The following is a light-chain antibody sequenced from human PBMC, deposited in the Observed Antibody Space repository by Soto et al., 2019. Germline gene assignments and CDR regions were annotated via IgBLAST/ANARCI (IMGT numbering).Light chain of an antibody. CDR1: QGIRND. CDR3: IQDYNYPPIT. Sequence: AIQMTQSPSSLSASVGDRVTITCRASQGIRNDLGWYQQKPGKAPKLLIYAASSLQSGVPSRFSGSGSGTDFTLTISSLQPEDFATYYCIQDYNYPPITFGQGTRLEIK. CDR2: AAS. V-gene: IGKV1-6*01. J-gene: IGKJ5*01.